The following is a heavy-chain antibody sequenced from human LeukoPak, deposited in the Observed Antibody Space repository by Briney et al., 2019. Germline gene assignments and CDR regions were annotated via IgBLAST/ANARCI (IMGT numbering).Heavy chain of an antibody. J-gene: IGHJ3*02. CDR2: ISSSSSNI. Sequence: GGSLRLSCAASGFTFSSYSMNWVRQAPGKGLEWVSSISSSSSNIYYADSVKGRFTISRDNAKNSLYLQMNSLRVEDTAVYYCAKDLSSGWPDAFDIWGQGTMVTVSP. V-gene: IGHV3-21*04. D-gene: IGHD6-19*01. CDR1: GFTFSSYS. CDR3: AKDLSSGWPDAFDI.